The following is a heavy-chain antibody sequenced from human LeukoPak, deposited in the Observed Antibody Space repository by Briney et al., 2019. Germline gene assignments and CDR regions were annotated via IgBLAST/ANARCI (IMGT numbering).Heavy chain of an antibody. Sequence: SETLSLTCTVSGGSISSYYWSWIRQPPGKGLEWIGYIYYSGSTNYIPSLKSRVTISVDTSKNQFSLKLSSVTAADTAVYYCARAGAVADPYYYYGMDVWGQGTTVTVSS. V-gene: IGHV4-59*01. CDR3: ARAGAVADPYYYYGMDV. CDR1: GGSISSYY. CDR2: IYYSGST. J-gene: IGHJ6*02. D-gene: IGHD6-19*01.